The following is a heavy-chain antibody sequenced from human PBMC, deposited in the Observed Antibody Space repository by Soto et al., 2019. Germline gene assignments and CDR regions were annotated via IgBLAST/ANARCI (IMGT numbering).Heavy chain of an antibody. Sequence: GASVKVSCKASGYTFTVYYMHGVLQSPLQGRDGMGWINPNSGGTNYAQKFQGWVTMTRDTSISTAYMELSRLRSDDTAVYYCARDRGQVAVAGTPMDYYYYGMDVWGQGTTVTVSS. CDR3: ARDRGQVAVAGTPMDYYYYGMDV. J-gene: IGHJ6*02. V-gene: IGHV1-2*04. D-gene: IGHD6-19*01. CDR1: GYTFTVYY. CDR2: INPNSGGT.